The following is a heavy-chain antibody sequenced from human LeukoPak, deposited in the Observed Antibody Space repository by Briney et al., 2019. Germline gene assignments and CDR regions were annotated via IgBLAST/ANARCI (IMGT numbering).Heavy chain of an antibody. CDR2: ISSSSSYI. J-gene: IGHJ4*02. CDR1: GFTFNNAW. V-gene: IGHV3-21*01. D-gene: IGHD3-3*01. Sequence: GRSLRLSCAASGFTFNNAWMSWVRQAPGKGLEWVSSISSSSSYIYYADSVKGRFTISRDNAKNSLYLQMNSLRAEDTAVYYCAREGTDFWSGTDDYWGQGTLVTVSS. CDR3: AREGTDFWSGTDDY.